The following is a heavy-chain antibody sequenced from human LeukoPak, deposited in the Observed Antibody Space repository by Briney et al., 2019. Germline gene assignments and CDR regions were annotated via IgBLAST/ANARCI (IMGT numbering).Heavy chain of an antibody. CDR2: IYYSGST. CDR1: GGSISCSSYY. Sequence: PSETLSLTCTVSGGSISCSSYYWGWIRQPPGKGLEWIGSIYYSGSTYYNPSLKSRVTISVDTSKNQFSLKLSSVTAADTAVYYCARAEGDGYNWVFDYSDYWGQGTLVTVSS. D-gene: IGHD5-24*01. CDR3: ARAEGDGYNWVFDYSDY. V-gene: IGHV4-39*07. J-gene: IGHJ4*02.